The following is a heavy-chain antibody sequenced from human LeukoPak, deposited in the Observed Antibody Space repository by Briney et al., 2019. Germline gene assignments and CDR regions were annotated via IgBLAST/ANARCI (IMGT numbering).Heavy chain of an antibody. J-gene: IGHJ4*02. CDR1: GYTFTSYG. Sequence: ASVKVSCKASGYTFTSYGISWVRQAPGQGLEWMGWINPNSGGTNYAQKFQGRVTMTRDTSISTAYMELSRLRSDDTAVYYCARDWRQLDYWGQGTLVTVSS. V-gene: IGHV1-2*02. CDR2: INPNSGGT. D-gene: IGHD6-13*01. CDR3: ARDWRQLDY.